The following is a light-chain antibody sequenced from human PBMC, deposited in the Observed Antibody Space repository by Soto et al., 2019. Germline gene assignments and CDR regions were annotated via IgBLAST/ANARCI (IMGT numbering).Light chain of an antibody. J-gene: IGKJ1*01. CDR3: MQALQAPLT. Sequence: DIVMTQSPLSLPVTPGEPASISCRSSQSLLHRNGYNYLDWYLQKPGQSPQLLIYLGSNRASGVPDRFSGSGSGTDFTLKISRVEAEDVGVYYCMQALQAPLTVGQGTKV. V-gene: IGKV2-28*01. CDR2: LGS. CDR1: QSLLHRNGYNY.